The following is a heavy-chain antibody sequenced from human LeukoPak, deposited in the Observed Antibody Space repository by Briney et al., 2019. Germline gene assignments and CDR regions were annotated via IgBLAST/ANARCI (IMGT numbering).Heavy chain of an antibody. D-gene: IGHD2-21*01. CDR2: IYSGGST. CDR1: GFTVSSNY. Sequence: GGSLRLSCAASGFTVSSNYMSWVRQAPGKGLGWVSVIYSGGSTYYADSVKGRFTISRDNSKNTLYLQMNSLRAEDTAVYYCARDVAYSAFGYWGQGTLVTVSS. CDR3: ARDVAYSAFGY. J-gene: IGHJ4*02. V-gene: IGHV3-66*01.